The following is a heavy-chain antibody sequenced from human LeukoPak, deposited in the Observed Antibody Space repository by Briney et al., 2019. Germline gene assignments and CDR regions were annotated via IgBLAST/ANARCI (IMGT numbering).Heavy chain of an antibody. Sequence: ASVKVSCKASGYTFIGCYMHWVRQAPGQGLEWMGWINPNGGGTNYAQKFQGRVTMTRDTSISTAYMELSSLRSDDTAVYYCARDHSPPRQTTVTTGLDWFDPWGQGTLVTVSS. D-gene: IGHD4-17*01. CDR2: INPNGGGT. J-gene: IGHJ5*02. CDR3: ARDHSPPRQTTVTTGLDWFDP. V-gene: IGHV1-2*02. CDR1: GYTFIGCY.